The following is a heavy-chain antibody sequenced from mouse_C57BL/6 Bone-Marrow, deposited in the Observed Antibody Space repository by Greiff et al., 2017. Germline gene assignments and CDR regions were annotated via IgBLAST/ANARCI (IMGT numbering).Heavy chain of an antibody. CDR1: GFTFSDFY. CDR3: ARGLGRGYFDY. J-gene: IGHJ2*01. D-gene: IGHD4-1*01. CDR2: SRNKANDYTT. V-gene: IGHV7-1*01. Sequence: EVKVVESGGGLVQPGRSLRLSCATSGFTFSDFYMEWVRQAPGKGLEWIAASRNKANDYTTEYSASVKGRFIVSRDTSQSILYLQMNALRAEDTAIYYCARGLGRGYFDYWGQGTTLTVSS.